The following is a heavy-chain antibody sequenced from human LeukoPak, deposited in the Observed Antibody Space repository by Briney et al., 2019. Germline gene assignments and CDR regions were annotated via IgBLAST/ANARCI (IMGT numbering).Heavy chain of an antibody. J-gene: IGHJ4*02. Sequence: PGGSLRLSCAASGFTFSSYAMHWVRQAPGKGLEWVAFIRYDGTKKYYADSVKGRFTISRDNSKNTLYLQMNSLRAEDTAVYYCAKDTGSGYDYFSYYFDYWGQGTLVTVSS. V-gene: IGHV3-30*02. CDR3: AKDTGSGYDYFSYYFDY. CDR1: GFTFSSYA. D-gene: IGHD5-12*01. CDR2: IRYDGTKK.